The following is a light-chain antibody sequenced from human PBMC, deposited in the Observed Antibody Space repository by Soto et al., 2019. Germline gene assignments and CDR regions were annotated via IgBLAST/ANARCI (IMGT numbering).Light chain of an antibody. CDR3: QQSHSPPLL. Sequence: DIQMTQSPSSLSASVGDRVTITCRASQNINNYLNWYQQKPGKAPKLLIYSASNLQSGVPSRFSGSGFGTVFTLGISSLHPEDFATYYCQQSHSPPLLFGPGTKVEIK. CDR2: SAS. CDR1: QNINNY. J-gene: IGKJ3*01. V-gene: IGKV1-39*01.